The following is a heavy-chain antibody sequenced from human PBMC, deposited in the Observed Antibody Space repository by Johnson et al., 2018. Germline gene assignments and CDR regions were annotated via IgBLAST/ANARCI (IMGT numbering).Heavy chain of an antibody. V-gene: IGHV3-20*04. J-gene: IGHJ5*02. Sequence: VQLVESGGGVVRPGGSLKLSCAASGFTFDHYGMNWVRQAPGKGLAWVFSIRWNGGRTAYVDYVEGLFTISRDNAKHFLFLQMNSLRAEDTAMYYCARDSIGFWTGFSENWFDPWGQGTLVTVSS. CDR3: ARDSIGFWTGFSENWFDP. CDR1: GFTFDHYG. D-gene: IGHD3/OR15-3a*01. CDR2: IRWNGGRT.